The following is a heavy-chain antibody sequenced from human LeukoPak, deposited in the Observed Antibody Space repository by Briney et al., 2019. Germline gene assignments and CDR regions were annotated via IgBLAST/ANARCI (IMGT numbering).Heavy chain of an antibody. CDR2: ISAYNGNT. V-gene: IGHV1-18*01. J-gene: IGHJ4*02. D-gene: IGHD3-16*02. CDR1: GYTFTSYG. CDR3: ARDVITFGGVIVQDFDY. Sequence: ASMKVSCKASGYTFTSYGISWVRQAPGQGLEWMGWISAYNGNTNYAQKLQGRVTMTTDTSTSTAYMELRSLRSDDTAVYYCARDVITFGGVIVQDFDYWGQGTLVTVSS.